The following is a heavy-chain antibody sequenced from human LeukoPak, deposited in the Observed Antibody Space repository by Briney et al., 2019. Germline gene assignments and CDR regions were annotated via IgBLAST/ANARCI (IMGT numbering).Heavy chain of an antibody. J-gene: IGHJ4*02. D-gene: IGHD6-6*01. CDR1: GFTFSSYV. Sequence: GGSPRLSCAASGFTFSSYVMSWVRQAPGKGLEWVSAISGSGGSTYYADSVKGRFTISRDNSKNTLYLQMNSLRAEDTAVYYRAKRPPQLGYFDYWGQGTLVTVSS. CDR2: ISGSGGST. CDR3: AKRPPQLGYFDY. V-gene: IGHV3-23*01.